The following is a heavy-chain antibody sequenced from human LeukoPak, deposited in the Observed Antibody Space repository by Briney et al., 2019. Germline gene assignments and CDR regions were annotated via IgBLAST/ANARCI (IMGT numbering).Heavy chain of an antibody. Sequence: PGGSLRLSCAASGFTFSDYYMSWIRQAPGKGLEWVSYISSGSTYTNYADSVKGRFTISRDNAKNSLYLQMNSLRAEDTAVYYCARVSSSSTNWFDPWGQGTLVTVSS. D-gene: IGHD6-19*01. CDR1: GFTFSDYY. CDR2: ISSGSTYT. V-gene: IGHV3-11*06. J-gene: IGHJ5*02. CDR3: ARVSSSSTNWFDP.